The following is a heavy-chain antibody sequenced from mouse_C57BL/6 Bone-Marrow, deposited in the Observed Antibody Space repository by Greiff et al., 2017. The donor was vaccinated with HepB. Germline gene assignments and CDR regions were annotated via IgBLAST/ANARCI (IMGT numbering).Heavy chain of an antibody. CDR1: GLNIKDYY. CDR2: IDPEDGET. V-gene: IGHV14-2*01. Sequence: EVQLQQSGAELVKPGASVKLSCTASGLNIKDYYMHWVKQRTEQGLEWIGRIDPEDGETKYAPKFQGKATITADTSSNTAYLQLSSLTSEDTAVYYCARDITTVVAHWYFDVWGTGTTVTVSS. CDR3: ARDITTVVAHWYFDV. D-gene: IGHD1-1*01. J-gene: IGHJ1*03.